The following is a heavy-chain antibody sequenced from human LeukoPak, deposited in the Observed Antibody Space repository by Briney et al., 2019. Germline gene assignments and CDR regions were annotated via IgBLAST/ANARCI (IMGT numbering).Heavy chain of an antibody. J-gene: IGHJ4*02. V-gene: IGHV4-39*01. CDR2: IFYSGST. CDR3: ASQQYPIWFGVDY. D-gene: IGHD3-10*01. CDR1: GASINSISYY. Sequence: KPSETLSLTCTVSGASINSISYYWGWIRQPPGKGLEWIGSIFYSGSTYYNPSLKSRVSISVDTSKDQFSLKLTSVTAADTALYYCASQQYPIWFGVDYWGQGILVTVSS.